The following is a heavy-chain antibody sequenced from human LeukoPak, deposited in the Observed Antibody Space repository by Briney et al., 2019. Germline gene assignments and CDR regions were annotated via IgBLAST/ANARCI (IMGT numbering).Heavy chain of an antibody. J-gene: IGHJ4*02. CDR3: DCSSTSCYQLQGY. D-gene: IGHD2-2*01. CDR1: GFTFSSYG. V-gene: IGHV3-30*02. CDR2: IRYDGGNK. Sequence: GGSLRLSCAASGFTFSSYGMHWVRQAPGKGLEWVAFIRYDGGNKYYADSVKGRFTISRDNSKNTLYLQMNSLRAEDTAVYYCDCSSTSCYQLQGYWGQGTLVTVSS.